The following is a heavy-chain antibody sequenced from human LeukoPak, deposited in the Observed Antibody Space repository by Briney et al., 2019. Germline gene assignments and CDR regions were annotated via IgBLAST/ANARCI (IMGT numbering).Heavy chain of an antibody. V-gene: IGHV3-21*01. D-gene: IGHD3-3*01. J-gene: IGHJ4*02. CDR2: ISSSSSYI. Sequence: GGSLRLSCAASGFTFSSYSMNWVRQAPGKGLEWVSSISSSSSYIYYADSVKGRFTISRDNAKNSLYLQMNSLRAEDTAVYYRARDHFGYYDFWSGYPEVYFDYWGQGTLVTVSS. CDR1: GFTFSSYS. CDR3: ARDHFGYYDFWSGYPEVYFDY.